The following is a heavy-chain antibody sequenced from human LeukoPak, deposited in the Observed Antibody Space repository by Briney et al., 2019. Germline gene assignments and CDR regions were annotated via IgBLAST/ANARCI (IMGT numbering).Heavy chain of an antibody. Sequence: GGSLRLSCAASGFTFSSYSMNWVRQAPGKGLEWVSSISSSSSYIYYADSVKGRFTISRDNAKNSLYLQMNSLRAEDTAVYYCARVLRYYSSTSCFDYWGQGTLVTVSS. V-gene: IGHV3-21*01. CDR1: GFTFSSYS. D-gene: IGHD2-2*01. J-gene: IGHJ4*02. CDR2: ISSSSSYI. CDR3: ARVLRYYSSTSCFDY.